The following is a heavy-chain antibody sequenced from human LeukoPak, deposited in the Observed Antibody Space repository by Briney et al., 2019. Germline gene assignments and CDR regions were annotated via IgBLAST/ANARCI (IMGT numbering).Heavy chain of an antibody. Sequence: GGSLRLSCAASGFTFSNAWMSWVRQAPGKGLEWVGRIKSKTDGGTTDYAAPVKGRFTISRDDSKNSLYLQMNSLKTEDTAVYYCARESSGSSTFDYWGQGTLVTVSS. CDR3: ARESSGSSTFDY. CDR1: GFTFSNAW. V-gene: IGHV3-15*01. J-gene: IGHJ4*02. D-gene: IGHD1-26*01. CDR2: IKSKTDGGTT.